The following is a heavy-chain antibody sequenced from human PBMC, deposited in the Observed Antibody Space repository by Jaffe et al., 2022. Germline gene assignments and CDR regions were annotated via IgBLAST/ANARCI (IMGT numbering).Heavy chain of an antibody. CDR1: GFTFSSYG. D-gene: IGHD4-17*01. Sequence: QVQLVESGGGVVQPGRSLRLSCAASGFTFSSYGMHWVRQAPGKGLEWVAVISYDGSNKYYADSVKGRFTISRDNSKNTLYLQMNSLRAEDTAVYYCAKEPGHDYGDYSMWYYYYYMDVWGKGTTVTVSS. CDR2: ISYDGSNK. V-gene: IGHV3-30*18. CDR3: AKEPGHDYGDYSMWYYYYYMDV. J-gene: IGHJ6*03.